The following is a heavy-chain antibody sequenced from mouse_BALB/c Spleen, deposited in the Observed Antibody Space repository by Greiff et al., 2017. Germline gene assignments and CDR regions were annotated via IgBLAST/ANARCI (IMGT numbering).Heavy chain of an antibody. CDR3: ARDVQDYDPYAMDY. J-gene: IGHJ4*01. CDR1: GFTFTDYY. Sequence: EVMLVESGGGLVQPGGSLRLSCATSGFTFTDYYMSWVRQPPGKALEWLGFIRNKANGYTTEYSASVKGRFTISRDNSQSILYLQMNTLRAEDSATYYCARDVQDYDPYAMDYWGQGTSVTVSS. D-gene: IGHD2-4*01. V-gene: IGHV7-3*02. CDR2: IRNKANGYTT.